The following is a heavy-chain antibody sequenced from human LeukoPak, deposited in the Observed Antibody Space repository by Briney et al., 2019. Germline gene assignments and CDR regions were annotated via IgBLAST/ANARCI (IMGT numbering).Heavy chain of an antibody. CDR2: ISSSSSYI. Sequence: GGSLRLSCVVSGFTFSSYSVNWVRQSPGKGLEWVSYISSSSSYIHYADSVKGRFTISRDNAKKSLYLQMNSLRAEDTALYYCARDRNGGNTYYFDYWGQGTLVTVSS. V-gene: IGHV3-21*04. CDR1: GFTFSSYS. D-gene: IGHD4-23*01. J-gene: IGHJ4*02. CDR3: ARDRNGGNTYYFDY.